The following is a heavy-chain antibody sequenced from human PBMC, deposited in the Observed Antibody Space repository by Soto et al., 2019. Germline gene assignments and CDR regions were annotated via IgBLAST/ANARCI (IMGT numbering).Heavy chain of an antibody. CDR2: ISSSSSTI. Sequence: EVQLVESGGGLVQPGGSLRLSCAASGFTFSSYSMNWVRQAPGKGLEWVSYISSSSSTIYYADSVKGRFTISRDNAKNSLYVQMNRLRAEDTAVYYCARHPERIAEIGWFDPWGQGTLVTVSS. D-gene: IGHD6-13*01. CDR1: GFTFSSYS. J-gene: IGHJ5*02. CDR3: ARHPERIAEIGWFDP. V-gene: IGHV3-48*01.